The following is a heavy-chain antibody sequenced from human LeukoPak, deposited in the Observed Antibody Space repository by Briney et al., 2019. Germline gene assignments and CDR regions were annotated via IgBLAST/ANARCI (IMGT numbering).Heavy chain of an antibody. J-gene: IGHJ4*02. CDR1: GFTFSSYS. CDR3: AREIGGGLGPGY. CDR2: ISSSSSYI. V-gene: IGHV3-21*01. D-gene: IGHD2-15*01. Sequence: GGFLRLSCAASGFTFSSYSMNWVRQAPGKGLEWVSSISSSSSYIYYADSVKGRFTISRDNAKNSLYLQMNSLRAEDTAVYYCAREIGGGLGPGYWGQGTLVTVSS.